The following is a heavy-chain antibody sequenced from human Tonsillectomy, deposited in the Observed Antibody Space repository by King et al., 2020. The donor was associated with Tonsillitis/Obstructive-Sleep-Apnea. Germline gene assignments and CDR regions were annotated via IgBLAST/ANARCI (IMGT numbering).Heavy chain of an antibody. CDR2: VWHDGSNK. V-gene: IGHV3-33*01. Sequence: VQLVESGGGVVQPGRSLRLSCAASGFTFRTYGMHWVRQAPGKGLEWVAVVWHDGSNKYYADSVRGRFSISRNNSKNTLYLQMNSLRADDTAVYYCARVLTVTFDYGGQGSLVTVSS. J-gene: IGHJ4*02. CDR1: GFTFRTYG. CDR3: ARVLTVTFDY. D-gene: IGHD4-17*01.